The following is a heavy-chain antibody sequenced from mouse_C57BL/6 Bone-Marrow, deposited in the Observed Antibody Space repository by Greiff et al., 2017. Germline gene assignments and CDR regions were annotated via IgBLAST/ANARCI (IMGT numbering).Heavy chain of an antibody. Sequence: QVQLKESDAELVKPGASVKISCKVSGYTFTDHTIHWMKQRPEQGLEWIGYIYPRDGSTKYNEKFKGKATLTADKSSSTAYMQLNSLTSEDSAVYFCAREGGSSYWYYYAMDYWGQGTSVAVSS. CDR1: GYTFTDHT. CDR3: AREGGSSYWYYYAMDY. CDR2: IYPRDGST. V-gene: IGHV1-78*01. J-gene: IGHJ4*01. D-gene: IGHD1-1*01.